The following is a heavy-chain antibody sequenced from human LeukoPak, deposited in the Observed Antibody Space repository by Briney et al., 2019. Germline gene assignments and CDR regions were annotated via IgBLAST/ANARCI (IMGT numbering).Heavy chain of an antibody. J-gene: IGHJ4*02. D-gene: IGHD5-18*01. CDR1: GGSFSGYY. CDR3: ARGGTAMVPLDY. CDR2: IHHSGST. V-gene: IGHV4-34*01. Sequence: SETLSLTCAVYGGSFSGYYWSWIRQPPGEGLECIGEIHHSGSTNYNPSLKSRVTLSVDTSKNQFSLKLSSVTAADTAVYYCARGGTAMVPLDYWGQGTLVTVSS.